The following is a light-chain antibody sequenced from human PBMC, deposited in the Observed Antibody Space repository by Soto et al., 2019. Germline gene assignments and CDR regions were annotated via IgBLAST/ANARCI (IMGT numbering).Light chain of an antibody. V-gene: IGKV1-33*01. CDR3: QQYDHLPRT. Sequence: DIQTIQSPSSLSASVGDKVTITCQASQEISNYLNWYQQKPGKAPKLLIYDASNLERGVPSRFSGRGSGTDFTFTISSLQPEDFATYYCQQYDHLPRTFGRGTKVEIK. CDR1: QEISNY. J-gene: IGKJ1*01. CDR2: DAS.